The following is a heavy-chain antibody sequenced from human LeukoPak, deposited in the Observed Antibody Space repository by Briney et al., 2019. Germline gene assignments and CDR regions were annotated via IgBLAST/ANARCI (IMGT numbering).Heavy chain of an antibody. J-gene: IGHJ3*02. D-gene: IGHD1-26*01. Sequence: SETLSLTCGVSGASIRSTHWWTWVRQPPGKGLEWIGEIYHNGNTEYSPSLSSRLLISVDKSKNQFSLKLTSVTAADTAMYYCASPSGRQYADALDIWGQGRMVIVSS. V-gene: IGHV4-4*02. CDR1: GASIRSTHW. CDR2: IYHNGNT. CDR3: ASPSGRQYADALDI.